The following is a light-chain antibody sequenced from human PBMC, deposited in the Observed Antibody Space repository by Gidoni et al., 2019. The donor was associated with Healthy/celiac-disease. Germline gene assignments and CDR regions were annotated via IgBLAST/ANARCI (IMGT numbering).Light chain of an antibody. CDR2: DAS. CDR1: QSISSW. CDR3: QQYNSYGT. J-gene: IGKJ1*01. V-gene: IGKV1-5*01. Sequence: DIQMTQSPSTLSASVGDRVTITCRASQSISSWLAWYQQKPGKAPKLLIYDASSLESGVPSRCSGSGSGTEFTLTISSLQPDDFATYYCQQYNSYGTFGQXTKVEIK.